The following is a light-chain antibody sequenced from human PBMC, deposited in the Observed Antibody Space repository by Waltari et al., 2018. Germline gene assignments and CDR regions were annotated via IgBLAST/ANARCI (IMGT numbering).Light chain of an antibody. CDR3: QQYNNWPPGA. J-gene: IGKJ1*01. CDR2: GAS. CDR1: QSVSSN. Sequence: EIVMTQSPATLSVSPGERATLSCRASQSVSSNLAAYQQKPGQAPRLLTPGASTRSTGIPARFSGSGSGTEYTLTISSLQSEDFAVYYCQQYNNWPPGAFGQGTKVEIK. V-gene: IGKV3-15*01.